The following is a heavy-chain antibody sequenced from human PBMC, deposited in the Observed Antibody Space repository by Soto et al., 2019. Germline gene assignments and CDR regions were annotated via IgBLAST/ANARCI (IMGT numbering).Heavy chain of an antibody. CDR2: IIPMFGIP. Sequence: QVQLVQSGAEVKKPGSSVKVSCKASGGTLNKHAITWVRRAPGQGLEWLGGIIPMFGIPNYPQKFQGRVNITADDSTNTSHMELSSLTSDDTAVYFCARGGTSGWLKGAYDVWGQGTMVTVSS. V-gene: IGHV1-69*01. CDR1: GGTLNKHA. J-gene: IGHJ3*01. CDR3: ARGGTSGWLKGAYDV. D-gene: IGHD6-19*01.